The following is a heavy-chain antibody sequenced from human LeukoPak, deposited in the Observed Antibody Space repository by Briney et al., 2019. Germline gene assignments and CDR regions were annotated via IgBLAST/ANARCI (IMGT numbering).Heavy chain of an antibody. D-gene: IGHD6-13*01. J-gene: IGHJ4*02. CDR3: AKGYDSSWYDMGY. V-gene: IGHV1-18*01. CDR1: GYTFTSYG. CDR2: ISAYNGNT. Sequence: ASVRVSCKASGYTFTSYGISWVRQAPGQGLEWMGWISAYNGNTNYAQKIQGRVTMPTDTSTSTAYMELRSPKSGDTAVYYCAKGYDSSWYDMGYWGQGTLVTVSS.